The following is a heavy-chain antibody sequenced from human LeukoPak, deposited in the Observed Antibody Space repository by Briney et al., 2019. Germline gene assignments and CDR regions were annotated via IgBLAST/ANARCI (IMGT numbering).Heavy chain of an antibody. CDR1: GFTFSSYE. D-gene: IGHD2-8*02. J-gene: IGHJ3*02. CDR2: ISSSDNTI. V-gene: IGHV3-48*03. Sequence: PGGSLRLSCAASGFTFSSYEMNWVRQAPGKGLEWVSYISSSDNTIYYAGSVQGRFTISRDNANNSLYLEMNNLSAEDTAVYYCARAWSRVDPFDMWGQGTMVTVSS. CDR3: ARAWSRVDPFDM.